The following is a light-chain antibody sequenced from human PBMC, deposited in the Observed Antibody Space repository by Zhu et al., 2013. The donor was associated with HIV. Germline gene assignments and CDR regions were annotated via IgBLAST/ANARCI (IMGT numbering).Light chain of an antibody. J-gene: IGKJ1*01. CDR1: QSLLHSNGYNY. CDR2: LGS. CDR3: MQALQTPRV. V-gene: IGKV2-28*01. Sequence: DIVMTQSPLSLPVTPGEPASISCRSSQSLLHSNGYNYLDWYLQKPGQSPQLLIYLGSNRASGVPDRFSGSGSGTDFTLKISRVEAEDVGVYYCMQALQTPRVFGQGTKVEIK.